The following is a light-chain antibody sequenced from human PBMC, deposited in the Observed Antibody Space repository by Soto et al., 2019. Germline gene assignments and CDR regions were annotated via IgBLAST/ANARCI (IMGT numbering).Light chain of an antibody. CDR3: SSYTSSSTVD. CDR1: SSDVGGYNY. V-gene: IGLV2-14*01. CDR2: DVS. Sequence: QSALTQPASVSGSPGQSITISCTGTSSDVGGYNYVSWYQQHPGKAPKRMIYDVSNRPSGVSNRFSGSKSGNTASLTISGLQAEDEADYYCSSYTSSSTVDFGTGTKLTVL. J-gene: IGLJ1*01.